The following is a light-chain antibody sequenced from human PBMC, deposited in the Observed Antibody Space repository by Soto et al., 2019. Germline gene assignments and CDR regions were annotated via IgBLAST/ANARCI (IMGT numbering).Light chain of an antibody. CDR1: SSNIGADYD. V-gene: IGLV1-40*01. CDR2: ANT. CDR3: QSYDSSLKNSV. J-gene: IGLJ3*02. Sequence: QSVLTQSPPVSGAPGQRVTISCTGSSSNIGADYDVHWYQQFPGTAPKLLIYANTNRPSGVPDRFSGSKSGTSASLAITGLQPEDEADYYCQSYDSSLKNSVFGGGTKLTVL.